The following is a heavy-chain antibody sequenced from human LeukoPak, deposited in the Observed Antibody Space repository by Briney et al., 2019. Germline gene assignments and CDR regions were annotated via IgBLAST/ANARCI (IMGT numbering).Heavy chain of an antibody. V-gene: IGHV1-46*02. Sequence: ASVTVSCKASGYTFNSYYIHWVRQAPGQGLEWMGIINPSGGSTTYAQKFQGRVTMTRDTSTSTVYMELSSLISEDTAVYYCARGLGSYWFDPWGQGTLVTVSS. CDR3: ARGLGSYWFDP. D-gene: IGHD4-23*01. CDR1: GYTFNSYY. CDR2: INPSGGST. J-gene: IGHJ5*02.